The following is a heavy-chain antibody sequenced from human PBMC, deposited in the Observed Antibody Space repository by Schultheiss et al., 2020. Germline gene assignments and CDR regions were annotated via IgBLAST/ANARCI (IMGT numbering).Heavy chain of an antibody. CDR2: IIPIFGTA. CDR1: GYTFTGYY. D-gene: IGHD4-17*01. J-gene: IGHJ4*02. CDR3: ANIHSGLDYGDSLTD. Sequence: SVKVSCKASGYTFTGYYMHWVRQAPGQGLEWMGGIIPIFGTANYAQKFQGRVTITADESTSTAYMELSSLRSEDTAVYYCANIHSGLDYGDSLTDWGQGTLVTVSS. V-gene: IGHV1-69*13.